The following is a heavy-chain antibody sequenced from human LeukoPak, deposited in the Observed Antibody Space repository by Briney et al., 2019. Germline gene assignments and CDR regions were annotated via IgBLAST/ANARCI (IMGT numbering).Heavy chain of an antibody. CDR1: GGSFSGYY. CDR3: ARYRRVVVTRDAFDI. Sequence: PSETLSLTCAVYGGSFSGYYWSWIRQPPGKGLEWIGEINHSGSTNYNPSLKSRVTISVDTSKNQFSLKLSSVTAADTAVYYCARYRRVVVTRDAFDIWGQGTMVTVSS. V-gene: IGHV4-34*01. D-gene: IGHD3-22*01. J-gene: IGHJ3*02. CDR2: INHSGST.